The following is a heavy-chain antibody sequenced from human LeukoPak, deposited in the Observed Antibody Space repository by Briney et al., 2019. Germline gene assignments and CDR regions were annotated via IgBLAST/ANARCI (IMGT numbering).Heavy chain of an antibody. D-gene: IGHD1-26*01. CDR1: GFTFSSYE. CDR2: ISSSGSTI. J-gene: IGHJ4*02. V-gene: IGHV3-48*03. Sequence: GGSLRLSCAASGFTFSSYEMNWVRQAPGKGLEWVSYISSSGSTIYYADSVKGRFTISRDNDKNSLYLQMNSLRAEDTAVYYCARGIWWELPYFDYWGQGTLVTVSS. CDR3: ARGIWWELPYFDY.